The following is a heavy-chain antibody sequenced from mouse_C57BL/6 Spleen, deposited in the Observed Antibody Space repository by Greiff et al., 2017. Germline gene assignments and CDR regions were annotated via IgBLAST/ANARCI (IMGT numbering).Heavy chain of an antibody. CDR3: AREDYYGSRWFAY. CDR1: GYTFTSYW. Sequence: QVQLQQPGAELVKPGASVKLSCKASGYTFTSYWMQWVKQRPGQGLEWIGEIDPSDSYTNYNQKFKGKATLTVDTSSSTAYLQLSSLTSEDSAVYYCAREDYYGSRWFAYWGQVTLVTVSA. D-gene: IGHD1-1*01. J-gene: IGHJ3*01. CDR2: IDPSDSYT. V-gene: IGHV1-50*01.